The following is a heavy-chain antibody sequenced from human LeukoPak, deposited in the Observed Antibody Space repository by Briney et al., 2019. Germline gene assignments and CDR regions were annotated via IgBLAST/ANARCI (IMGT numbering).Heavy chain of an antibody. V-gene: IGHV3-23*01. D-gene: IGHD2-21*01. Sequence: GGSLRLSCAASGFTFSSYSMNWVRQAPGKGLEWVSTISGSGGSTYYRDSVRGQFTISRDNSKNTLYLQMNSLRAEDTAVYYCVLFLRYVDYWGQGTLVTVSS. J-gene: IGHJ4*02. CDR2: ISGSGGST. CDR1: GFTFSSYS. CDR3: VLFLRYVDY.